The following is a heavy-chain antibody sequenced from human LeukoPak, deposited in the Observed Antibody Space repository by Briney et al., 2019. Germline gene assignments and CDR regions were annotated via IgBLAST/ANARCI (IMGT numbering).Heavy chain of an antibody. CDR1: GGSISSYY. CDR2: IYYSGST. J-gene: IGHJ5*02. CDR3: ARLGYCSSTSCYADWFDP. V-gene: IGHV4-59*08. Sequence: SETLSLTCTVSGGSISSYYWSWIRQPPGKGLEWIGHIYYSGSTNYNPSLKSRVTISVDTSKNQFSLKLSSVTAADTAVYYCARLGYCSSTSCYADWFDPWGQGTLVTVSS. D-gene: IGHD2-2*01.